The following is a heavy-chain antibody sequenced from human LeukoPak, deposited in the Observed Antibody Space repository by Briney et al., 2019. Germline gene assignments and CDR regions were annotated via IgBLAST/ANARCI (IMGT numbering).Heavy chain of an antibody. CDR3: ARAGGSTVSHSDY. CDR2: IKQDGSVK. CDR1: GFTFSNFW. J-gene: IGHJ4*02. Sequence: GGSLRLSCAASGFTFSNFWMNWVRQAPGKGLEWVANIKQDGSVKHYVDSVKGRFTISRDNTKNSLYLQMNSLRAEDTAVYYCARAGGSTVSHSDYWGQGTLVTVSS. V-gene: IGHV3-7*01. D-gene: IGHD4-17*01.